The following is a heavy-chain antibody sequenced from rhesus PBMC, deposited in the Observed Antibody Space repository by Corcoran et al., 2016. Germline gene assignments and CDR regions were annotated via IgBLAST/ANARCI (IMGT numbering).Heavy chain of an antibody. Sequence: QVQLQASGPGLVKPSQTLSPTCAISGDRVPRHSAACTCIRQSPARGLEWLGRTYYRSKWYNDYAQSVQNRISINPDTSKNQFSLQLNSVTPEDMAVYYCARYSNYGLDSWGQGVVVTVSS. V-gene: IGHV6-1*01. CDR1: GDRVPRHSAA. CDR3: ARYSNYGLDS. J-gene: IGHJ6*01. CDR2: TYYRSKWYN. D-gene: IGHD4-23*01.